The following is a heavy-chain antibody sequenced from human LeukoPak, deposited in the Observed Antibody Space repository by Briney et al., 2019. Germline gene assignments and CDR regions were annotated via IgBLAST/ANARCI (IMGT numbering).Heavy chain of an antibody. CDR2: ISTYNGNT. CDR1: GYIFTQYG. Sequence: GASVKVSCKASGYIFTQYGISWVRQAPGQGLEWMASISTYNGNTNYAQNFQGRVTVTTDTSTSTAYMELRSLRSDDTAVYYCARRTGYNYYYMEVWGPGTTVTVSS. CDR3: ARRTGYNYYYMEV. J-gene: IGHJ6*03. V-gene: IGHV1-18*01. D-gene: IGHD3/OR15-3a*01.